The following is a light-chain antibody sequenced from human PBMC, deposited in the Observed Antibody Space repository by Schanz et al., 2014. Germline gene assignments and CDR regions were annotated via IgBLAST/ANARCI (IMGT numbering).Light chain of an antibody. CDR3: QSFDSSLTL. J-gene: IGLJ2*01. V-gene: IGLV1-40*01. Sequence: QSVLTQPPSVSGAPGQRVTISCTGSSSNIGAGYDVHWYQQLPGTAPKLLIYSNNQRPSGVPDRFSGSKSGTSASLAIAGLQAEDEAVYYCQSFDSSLTLFGGGTKLTVL. CDR1: SSNIGAGYD. CDR2: SNN.